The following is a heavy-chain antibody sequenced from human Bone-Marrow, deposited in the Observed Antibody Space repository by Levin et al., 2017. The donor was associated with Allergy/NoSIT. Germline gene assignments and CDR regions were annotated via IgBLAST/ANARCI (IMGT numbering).Heavy chain of an antibody. CDR1: GDSVSNTRAT. CDR2: TYYRSKWHN. CDR3: ARDLIVTTISGMDV. Sequence: SETLSLTCVISGDSVSNTRATWNWVRQSLSRGLEWLGRTYYRSKWHNDYADSVKSRITINPDTSKNLFSLQLKSVSPEDSAVYYCARDLIVTTISGMDVWGHGTTVTVSS. D-gene: IGHD5-12*01. V-gene: IGHV6-1*01. J-gene: IGHJ6*02.